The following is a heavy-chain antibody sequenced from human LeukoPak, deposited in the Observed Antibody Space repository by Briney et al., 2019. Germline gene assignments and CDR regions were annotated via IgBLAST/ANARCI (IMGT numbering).Heavy chain of an antibody. CDR2: ISGSGGST. CDR1: GFTFSSYA. Sequence: GGSLRLSCAASGFTFSSYAMNWVRQAPGKGLEWVSGISGSGGSTNYADSVKGRFTISRDNSKNTLYLQMNSLRAEDTAVYYCAKAPRGPVAVYWGQGTLVTVSS. J-gene: IGHJ4*02. CDR3: AKAPRGPVAVY. V-gene: IGHV3-23*01. D-gene: IGHD6-19*01.